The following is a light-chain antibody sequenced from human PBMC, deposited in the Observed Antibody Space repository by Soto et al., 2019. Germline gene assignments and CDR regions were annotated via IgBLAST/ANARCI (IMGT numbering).Light chain of an antibody. Sequence: EIVLTQSPGTLSLSPGERATLSCRASQSVSSSYLAWYQQKPGQAPGLLIYDTSTRASGVPDRFSGSGSGTEFTLTISRLQPEDFAVYYCQHYGTSPQTFGQGTKVDIK. CDR3: QHYGTSPQT. CDR2: DTS. J-gene: IGKJ1*01. CDR1: QSVSSSY. V-gene: IGKV3-20*01.